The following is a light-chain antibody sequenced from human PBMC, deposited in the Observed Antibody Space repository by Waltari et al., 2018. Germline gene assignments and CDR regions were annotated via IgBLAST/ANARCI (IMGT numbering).Light chain of an antibody. CDR3: AAWDDSLNGYV. J-gene: IGLJ1*01. V-gene: IGLV1-44*01. CDR2: SNN. CDR1: GSTIGRNS. Sequence: QSVLTQPPSASGTPGPRVTISCSVSGSTIGRNSVNWFQQVPGTAPKLLIYSNNQWPSGVPDRFSGSKSGTSASLAISGLQSEDEADYYCAAWDDSLNGYVFGTGTKVTVL.